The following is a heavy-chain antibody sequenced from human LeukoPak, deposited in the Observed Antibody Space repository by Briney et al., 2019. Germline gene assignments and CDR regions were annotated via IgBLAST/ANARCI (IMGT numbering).Heavy chain of an antibody. CDR1: EFTFSSYG. J-gene: IGHJ4*02. V-gene: IGHV3-30*02. D-gene: IGHD2-2*01. CDR2: IRYDGSTK. Sequence: PGGSLRLSCAASEFTFSSYGMHWVRQAPGKGLEWVAFIRYDGSTKYYTDSVKGRFTISRDNSKNTPYLQMNGLRAEDTAVYYCAKGFCSGTGCYSGLDWGQGTLVTVSS. CDR3: AKGFCSGTGCYSGLD.